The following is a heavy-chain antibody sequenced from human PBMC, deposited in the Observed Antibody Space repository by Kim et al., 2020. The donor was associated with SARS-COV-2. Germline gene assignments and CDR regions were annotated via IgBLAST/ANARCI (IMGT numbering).Heavy chain of an antibody. CDR1: GGSISSSRYY. CDR3: AREGPGTLYWFDP. CDR2: IYYRGST. V-gene: IGHV4-39*01. D-gene: IGHD6-13*01. Sequence: SETLSLTCSVSGGSISSSRYYWGWIRQPPGKGLEWIGSIYYRGSTYYNPSLKSRVTIFVDTSKNQFSLKLSSVTAADTAVYYCAREGPGTLYWFDPLGQG. J-gene: IGHJ5*02.